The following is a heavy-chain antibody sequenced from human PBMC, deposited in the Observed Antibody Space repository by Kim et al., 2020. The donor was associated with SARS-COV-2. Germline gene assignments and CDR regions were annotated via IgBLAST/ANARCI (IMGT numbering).Heavy chain of an antibody. CDR2: IKQDGSEK. Sequence: GGSLRLSCAASGFTFSSYWMSWVRQAPGKGLEWVANIKQDGSEKYYVDSVKGRFTISRDNAKNSLYLQMNSLRAEDTAVYYCARDEQVEYYDILTGYYRPLYYVDYWGQGTLVTVSS. CDR3: ARDEQVEYYDILTGYYRPLYYVDY. V-gene: IGHV3-7*03. D-gene: IGHD3-9*01. CDR1: GFTFSSYW. J-gene: IGHJ4*02.